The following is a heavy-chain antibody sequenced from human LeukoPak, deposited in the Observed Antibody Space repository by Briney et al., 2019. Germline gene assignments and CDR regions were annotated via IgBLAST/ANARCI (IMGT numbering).Heavy chain of an antibody. D-gene: IGHD3-22*01. Sequence: GGSLRLSCAASGFTFSSYAMRWVRQAPGKGLEWVSAISGSGGSTYYADSVKGRFTISRDNSKNTLYLQMNSLRAEDTAVYYCAKASSGYSFVSDYWGQGTLVTVSS. J-gene: IGHJ4*02. V-gene: IGHV3-23*01. CDR2: ISGSGGST. CDR3: AKASSGYSFVSDY. CDR1: GFTFSSYA.